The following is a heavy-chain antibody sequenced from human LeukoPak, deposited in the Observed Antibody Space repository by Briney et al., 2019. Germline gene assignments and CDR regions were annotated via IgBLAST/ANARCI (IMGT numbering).Heavy chain of an antibody. CDR1: GFTFSDDY. D-gene: IGHD2-8*01. J-gene: IGHJ4*02. Sequence: GGSLRLSCAASGFTFSDDYMTWIRQAPGKGLEWVSYISNSDGTTYYADFVRGRFTISRDNAKKSLYLQMNSLRAEDTAVYYCAKWARYCTNGVCYYFDYWGQGTLVTVSS. V-gene: IGHV3-11*01. CDR2: ISNSDGTT. CDR3: AKWARYCTNGVCYYFDY.